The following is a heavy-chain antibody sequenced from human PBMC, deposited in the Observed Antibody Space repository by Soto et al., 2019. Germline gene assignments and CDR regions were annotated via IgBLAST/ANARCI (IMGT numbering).Heavy chain of an antibody. CDR3: ARERGSLSEALDI. CDR2: TYYRSQWHN. J-gene: IGHJ3*02. CDR1: GDSVSSNSAT. V-gene: IGHV6-1*01. D-gene: IGHD3-16*01. Sequence: SQTLSLTCGISGDSVSSNSATWNWIRQSPSRGLEWLGRTYYRSQWHNEYEESVKSRITINPDTSKNQFSLQLNSMSPEDTAVYYCARERGSLSEALDIWGRGTMVTVSS.